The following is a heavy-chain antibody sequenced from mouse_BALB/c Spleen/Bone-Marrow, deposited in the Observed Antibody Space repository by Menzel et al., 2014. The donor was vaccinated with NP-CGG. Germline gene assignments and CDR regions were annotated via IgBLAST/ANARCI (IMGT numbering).Heavy chain of an antibody. J-gene: IGHJ4*01. D-gene: IGHD1-1*01. V-gene: IGHV2-2*01. CDR2: IWSGGNT. Sequence: QVQLQQSGPGLVQPSQRLSIPCTVSGFSLTTYGVHWVRQSPGKGLEWLGAIWSGGNTDHNAAFISRLSISKDNSKSQVFFEMNSLQAYDTAIYYCARKLRFYAMDYWGQGTSVTVSS. CDR3: ARKLRFYAMDY. CDR1: GFSLTTYG.